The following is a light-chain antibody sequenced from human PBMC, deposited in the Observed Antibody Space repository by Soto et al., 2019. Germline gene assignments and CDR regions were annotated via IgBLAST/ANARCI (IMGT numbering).Light chain of an antibody. V-gene: IGLV3-1*01. CDR1: KLGNKY. Sequence: SYELTQPPSVSVSPGQTASITCSGDKLGNKYACWYQQKPGQSPVLVIYQDIKRPSGIPERFSGSNFGNTATLTISETQAMDEADYYCQTWDSSTVVFGGGTKLTVL. CDR2: QDI. CDR3: QTWDSSTVV. J-gene: IGLJ2*01.